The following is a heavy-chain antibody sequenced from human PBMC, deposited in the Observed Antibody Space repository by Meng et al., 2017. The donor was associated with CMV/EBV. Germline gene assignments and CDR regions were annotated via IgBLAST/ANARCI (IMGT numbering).Heavy chain of an antibody. CDR2: INHSGST. V-gene: IGHV4-39*07. Sequence: GSLRLSCAVSGDSINAFGNSIYYWAWLRQPPGKGLEWIGEINHSGSTNYNPSLKSRVTISVDTSKNQFSLKLSSVTAADTAVYYCARVISGYWGQGTLVTVSS. CDR3: ARVISGY. D-gene: IGHD2/OR15-2a*01. J-gene: IGHJ4*02. CDR1: GDSINAFGNSIYY.